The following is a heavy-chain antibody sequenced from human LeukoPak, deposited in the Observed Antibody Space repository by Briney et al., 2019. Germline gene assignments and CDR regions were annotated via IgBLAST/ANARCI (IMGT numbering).Heavy chain of an antibody. Sequence: ASVKVSCKASGYTFTAYSMHWVRQAPGQGLEWMGWINPNSGGTNYAQKFQGRVTMTRDTSISTAYMELSRLRSDDTAIYYCARDYYDSSGYGSFDYWGQGTPVTVSS. V-gene: IGHV1-2*02. J-gene: IGHJ4*02. CDR1: GYTFTAYS. CDR3: ARDYYDSSGYGSFDY. CDR2: INPNSGGT. D-gene: IGHD3-22*01.